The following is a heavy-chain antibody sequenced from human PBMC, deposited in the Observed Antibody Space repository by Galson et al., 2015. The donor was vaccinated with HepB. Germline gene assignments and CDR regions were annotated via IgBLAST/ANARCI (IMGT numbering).Heavy chain of an antibody. D-gene: IGHD2-15*01. CDR2: IYYSGST. J-gene: IGHJ5*02. CDR3: ARSPDCSGGSCQEPWFDP. CDR1: GGSISSYY. V-gene: IGHV4-59*01. Sequence: QVQLQESGPGLVKPSETLSLTCTVSGGSISSYYWSWIRQPPGKGLEWIGYIYYSGSTNYNPSLKSRVTISVDTSKNQFSLKLSSVTAADTAVYYCARSPDCSGGSCQEPWFDPWGQGTLVTVSS.